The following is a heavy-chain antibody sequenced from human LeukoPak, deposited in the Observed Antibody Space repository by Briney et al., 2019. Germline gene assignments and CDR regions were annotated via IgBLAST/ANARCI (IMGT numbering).Heavy chain of an antibody. J-gene: IGHJ4*02. CDR2: INPSGGNT. V-gene: IGHV1-46*01. D-gene: IGHD1-20*01. CDR3: AREGGIITGTTHPFDY. Sequence: ASVKVSCKASGYTFTSYYMHWVRQAPGQGLEWMGIINPSGGNTSYAQKFQGRVTITADESTSTAYMELSSLRSEDTAVYYCAREGGIITGTTHPFDYWGQGTLVTVSS. CDR1: GYTFTSYY.